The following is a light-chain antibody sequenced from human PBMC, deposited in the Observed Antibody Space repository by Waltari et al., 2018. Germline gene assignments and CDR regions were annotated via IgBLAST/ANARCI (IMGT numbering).Light chain of an antibody. CDR3: QQYGTSPYT. Sequence: IELTQSPGTLSLSPGDKASLSCKSSQNLSNNFLAWYRQRPGQPPGLLIHGAAKRAAGIPDTFSGSGSGTDFTLTISRLEAEDSAVYYCQQYGTSPYTFGQGTKVEIK. V-gene: IGKV3-20*01. J-gene: IGKJ2*01. CDR1: QNLSNNF. CDR2: GAA.